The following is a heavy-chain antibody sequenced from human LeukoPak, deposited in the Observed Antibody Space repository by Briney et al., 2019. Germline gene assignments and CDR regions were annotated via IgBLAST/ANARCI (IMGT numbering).Heavy chain of an antibody. CDR1: GFTFDDYA. CDR3: AKGNWFDP. CDR2: ISWNSGSI. Sequence: AGGSLRLSCAASGFTFDDYAMHWVRQAPGKGLEWVSGISWNSGSIGYADSVKGRFTISRDNAKNSLYLQMNSLRAEDTALYYRAKGNWFDPWGQGTLVTVSS. J-gene: IGHJ5*02. V-gene: IGHV3-9*01.